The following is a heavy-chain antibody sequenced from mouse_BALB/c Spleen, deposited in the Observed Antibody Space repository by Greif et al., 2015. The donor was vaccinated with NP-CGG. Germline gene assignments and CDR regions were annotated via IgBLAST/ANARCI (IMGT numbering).Heavy chain of an antibody. V-gene: IGHV1-84*02. CDR2: IYPGSGNT. Sequence: QVQLQQSGPELVKPGASVKISCKASGYTFTDYYINWVKQKPGQGLEWIGWIYPGSGNTKCNEKFKGKATLTVDTSSSTACMQFSSLTAEDTAVYFCARRTETEAMGYWGQGTSVTVSS. CDR1: GYTFTDYY. J-gene: IGHJ4*01. CDR3: ARRTETEAMGY.